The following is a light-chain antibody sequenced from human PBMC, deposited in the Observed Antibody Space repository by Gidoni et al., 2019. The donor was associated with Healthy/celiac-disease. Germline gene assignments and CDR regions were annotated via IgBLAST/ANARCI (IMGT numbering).Light chain of an antibody. CDR2: YVS. CDR3: SSYTSSSTRV. J-gene: IGLJ3*02. CDR1: SSDIGGYNY. V-gene: IGLV2-14*01. Sequence: QSAPTQPASVSGSPGQSITISCTGTSSDIGGYNYVSWYQQPPGKAPKLLIPYVSNRPPGVSNRFSGTKSGNAASLTISLLQAEDEADYCCSSYTSSSTRVFGGGTKLTVL.